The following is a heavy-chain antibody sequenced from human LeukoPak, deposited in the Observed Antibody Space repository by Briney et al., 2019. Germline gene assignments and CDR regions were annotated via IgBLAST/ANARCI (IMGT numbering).Heavy chain of an antibody. V-gene: IGHV1-2*02. CDR3: ARDNSVGDYAWWFDP. Sequence: ASVKVSCKASGYTFTDYYMHWVRQAPGQGLEWMGWINPNSGGTNYAQKFQGRVTMTRDTSISTAYMELSRLRSDDTAVYFCARDNSVGDYAWWFDPWGQGTLVTVSS. J-gene: IGHJ5*02. D-gene: IGHD1-26*01. CDR1: GYTFTDYY. CDR2: INPNSGGT.